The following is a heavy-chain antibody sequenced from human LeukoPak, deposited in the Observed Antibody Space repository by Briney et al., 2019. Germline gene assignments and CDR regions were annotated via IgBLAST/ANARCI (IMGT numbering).Heavy chain of an antibody. Sequence: PGDSDTRYSPSFQGQVTISADKSISTAYLQWSSLKAPDTAMYYCARQPQWELLRANAFDIWGQGTMVTVSS. D-gene: IGHD1-26*01. V-gene: IGHV5-51*01. J-gene: IGHJ3*02. CDR3: ARQPQWELLRANAFDI. CDR2: PGDSDT.